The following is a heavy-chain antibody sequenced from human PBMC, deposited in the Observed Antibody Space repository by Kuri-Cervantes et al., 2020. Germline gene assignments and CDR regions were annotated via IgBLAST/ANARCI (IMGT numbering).Heavy chain of an antibody. J-gene: IGHJ5*02. CDR1: GGSVSSGGYY. CDR2: MHYAGST. D-gene: IGHD2-2*01. V-gene: IGHV4-61*08. Sequence: SETLSLTCTVSGGSVSSGGYYWSWVRQPPGKGLEWIGYMHYAGSTNYNPSLKGRVTISIDTSKNQFSLNLYSVTAEDTAVYYCARGIPAAPRSALDPWGQGTLVTVSS. CDR3: ARGIPAAPRSALDP.